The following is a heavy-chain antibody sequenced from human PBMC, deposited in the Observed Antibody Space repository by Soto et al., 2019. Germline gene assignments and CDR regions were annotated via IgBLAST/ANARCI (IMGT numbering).Heavy chain of an antibody. J-gene: IGHJ6*02. CDR3: ARDVFVVVPVTSRYGMDV. CDR2: IWYDGSNK. V-gene: IGHV3-33*01. D-gene: IGHD2-2*01. Sequence: QVQLVESGGGVVQPGRSLRLSCAASGFTFSSYGMHWVRQAPGKGLEWVAVIWYDGSNKYYADSVKGRFTISRDNSKNTLYLQMNSLRAEDTAVYYCARDVFVVVPVTSRYGMDVWGQGTTVTVSS. CDR1: GFTFSSYG.